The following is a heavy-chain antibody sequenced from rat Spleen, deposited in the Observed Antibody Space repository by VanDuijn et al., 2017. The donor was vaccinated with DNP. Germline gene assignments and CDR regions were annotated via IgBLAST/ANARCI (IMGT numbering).Heavy chain of an antibody. CDR3: ARRVMDA. Sequence: EVQLAESGGGLVQPGRSLKLSCAASGFTFSNYGMAWVRQAPTKGLEWVATISYDGSSTYYRDSVKGRFTISRDNAKSTLYLQMDSLRSEDTATYYCARRVMDAWGQGASVTVSS. V-gene: IGHV5-29*01. CDR2: ISYDGSST. J-gene: IGHJ4*01. CDR1: GFTFSNYG.